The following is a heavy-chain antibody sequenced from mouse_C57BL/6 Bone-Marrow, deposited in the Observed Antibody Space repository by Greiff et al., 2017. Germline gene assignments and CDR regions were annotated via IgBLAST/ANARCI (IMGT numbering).Heavy chain of an antibody. D-gene: IGHD1-3*01. CDR2: IYPRSGNT. J-gene: IGHJ1*03. CDR1: GYTFTSYG. V-gene: IGHV1-81*01. CDR3: AREKSSPLECYFDV. Sequence: VQLQQSGAELARPGASVKLSCKASGYTFTSYGISWVKQRTGQGLEWIGEIYPRSGNTYYNEKFKGKSTLTVDKSSSTAYMPLSSLTSEDSAVYFCAREKSSPLECYFDVWGTETTVTVSS.